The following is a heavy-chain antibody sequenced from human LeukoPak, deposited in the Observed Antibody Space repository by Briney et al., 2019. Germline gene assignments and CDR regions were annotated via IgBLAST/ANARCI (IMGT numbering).Heavy chain of an antibody. CDR2: INAGNGNT. V-gene: IGHV1-3*01. D-gene: IGHD3-22*01. Sequence: ASVKVSCKASGYTFNNYAIHWVRQAPGQRLEWMGWINAGNGNTKYSQDFQGRLTITRDTSASTAYMELSSLRSEDTAVYYCARVPRRYYYDSSGYYYDWGQGTLVTVSS. CDR1: GYTFNNYA. CDR3: ARVPRRYYYDSSGYYYD. J-gene: IGHJ4*02.